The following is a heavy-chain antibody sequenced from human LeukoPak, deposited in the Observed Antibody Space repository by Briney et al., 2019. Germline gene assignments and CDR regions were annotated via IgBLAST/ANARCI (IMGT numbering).Heavy chain of an antibody. CDR3: AISTYSSSPY. Sequence: GGSLRLSCATSGFTFSDHWMIWVRQAPGKGLEWVANINQDESNKYYVGSVEGRFTISRDNAKNSLYLQMNSLRAEDTAMYYCAISTYSSSPYWAQGTLVTVSS. CDR2: INQDESNK. CDR1: GFTFSDHW. J-gene: IGHJ4*02. V-gene: IGHV3-7*01. D-gene: IGHD6-6*01.